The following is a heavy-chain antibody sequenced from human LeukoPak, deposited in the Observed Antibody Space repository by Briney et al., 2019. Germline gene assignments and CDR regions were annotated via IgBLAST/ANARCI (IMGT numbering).Heavy chain of an antibody. CDR3: ASYRDDYNRVPHTLNI. V-gene: IGHV4-61*02. J-gene: IGHJ3*02. CDR2: IYSSGTT. D-gene: IGHD5-24*01. CDR1: GGSVRTNDYF. Sequence: SETLSLTCTVSGGSVRTNDYFWNWIRQPAGKGLEWIGRIYSSGTTHYNPSLNGRVTMSMDTSKNQFSLKLTSATAADTAVYFCASYRDDYNRVPHTLNIWGQGTMVTVSS.